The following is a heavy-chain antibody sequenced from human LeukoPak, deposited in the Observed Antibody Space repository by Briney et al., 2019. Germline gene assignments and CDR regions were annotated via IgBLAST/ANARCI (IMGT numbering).Heavy chain of an antibody. V-gene: IGHV3-23*01. CDR1: GFTFSSYA. CDR3: AKVGDWGSLYYYYGMDV. CDR2: ISGSGGST. Sequence: PGGSLRLSCAASGFTFSSYAMSWVRQAPGKGLEWVSAISGSGGSTYYADSVKGRFTISRDNSKNTLYLQMNSLRAEDTAVYYCAKVGDWGSLYYYYGMDVWGQGTTVTVSS. D-gene: IGHD7-27*01. J-gene: IGHJ6*02.